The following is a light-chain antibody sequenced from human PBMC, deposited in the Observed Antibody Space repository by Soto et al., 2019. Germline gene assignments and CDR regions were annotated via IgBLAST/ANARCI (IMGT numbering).Light chain of an antibody. CDR1: SSDVGGYNY. Sequence: QSVLTQPASVSGSPGQSITISCTGTSSDVGGYNYVSWYQQHPGKAPKLMIYDVSNRPSGVSNRFSGSKSGNTASLTISGLHAEDEADYYCSSYTSSSTGVFGTRTKLTVL. CDR3: SSYTSSSTGV. V-gene: IGLV2-14*01. CDR2: DVS. J-gene: IGLJ1*01.